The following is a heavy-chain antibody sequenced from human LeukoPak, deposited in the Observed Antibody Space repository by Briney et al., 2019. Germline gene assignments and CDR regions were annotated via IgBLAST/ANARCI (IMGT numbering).Heavy chain of an antibody. V-gene: IGHV4-59*08. CDR2: IPYSGST. Sequence: SETLSLTCTVSGGSISSYYWTWIRQPPGRGLEWIGYIPYSGSTTYNPSLRCRVTMSVDTSKNQISLKLTSVTAADTAVYYCARGTAAASGSLDYWGQGTLVTVSS. J-gene: IGHJ4*02. D-gene: IGHD1-14*01. CDR3: ARGTAAASGSLDY. CDR1: GGSISSYY.